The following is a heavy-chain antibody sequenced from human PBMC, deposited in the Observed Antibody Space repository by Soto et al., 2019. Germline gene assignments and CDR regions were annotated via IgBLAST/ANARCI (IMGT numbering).Heavy chain of an antibody. CDR3: ARAPGLGVADIEY. Sequence: ASEPLSLTCTVSGAYVIDFYWSRIRTPPGKGLEWIGYVFHSGSSNYNPSLKSRVTISVDTSKSQISLRLTSVTAADTAVYYCARAPGLGVADIEYWGQGTLVLVFS. CDR2: VFHSGSS. D-gene: IGHD6-19*01. V-gene: IGHV4-59*02. J-gene: IGHJ4*02. CDR1: GAYVIDFY.